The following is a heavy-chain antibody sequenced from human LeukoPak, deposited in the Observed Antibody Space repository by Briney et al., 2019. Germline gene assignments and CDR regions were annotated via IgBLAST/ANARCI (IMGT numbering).Heavy chain of an antibody. CDR1: GGTFSSYA. J-gene: IGHJ6*03. Sequence: ASVKISCKASGGTFSSYAISWVRQAPGQGLEWMGGIIPIFGTANYAQKFQGRVTITTDESTSTAYMELSSLRSEDTAVYYCASSPGLSEGYSSSSTYYYYYMDVWGKGTTVTVSS. CDR2: IIPIFGTA. CDR3: ASSPGLSEGYSSSSTYYYYYMDV. D-gene: IGHD6-6*01. V-gene: IGHV1-69*05.